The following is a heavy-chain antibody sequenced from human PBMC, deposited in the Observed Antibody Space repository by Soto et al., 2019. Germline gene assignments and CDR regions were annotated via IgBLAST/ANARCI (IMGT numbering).Heavy chain of an antibody. Sequence: EVQLVESGGGLVKPGGSLRLSCAASGFTFSNVWMSWVRQAPGKGLEWVGRIKSKSDGGTTGYAAPVEGRFTISRDDSKNTLYLQMNSLKTEDTAVYYCTTAHYCSSTCCTYFDSWGQGTLVTVSS. CDR3: TTAHYCSSTCCTYFDS. J-gene: IGHJ4*02. CDR2: IKSKSDGGTT. CDR1: GFTFSNVW. V-gene: IGHV3-15*01. D-gene: IGHD2-2*01.